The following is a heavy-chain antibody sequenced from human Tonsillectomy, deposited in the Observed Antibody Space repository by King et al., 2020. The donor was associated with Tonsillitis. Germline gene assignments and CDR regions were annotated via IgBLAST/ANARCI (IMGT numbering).Heavy chain of an antibody. CDR1: GFTFSSYP. CDR3: ARASLASEDSSSWYEPFDY. CDR2: ISYDGSNK. J-gene: IGHJ4*02. D-gene: IGHD6-13*01. Sequence: QLVQSGGGVVQPGRFLRLSCAASGFTFSSYPMHWVRQAPGKGLEWVAVISYDGSNKYYADSVKGRFTISRDNSKNTLFLQMSSLRAEDTAVYYCARASLASEDSSSWYEPFDYWGQGTLVSVSS. V-gene: IGHV3-30*04.